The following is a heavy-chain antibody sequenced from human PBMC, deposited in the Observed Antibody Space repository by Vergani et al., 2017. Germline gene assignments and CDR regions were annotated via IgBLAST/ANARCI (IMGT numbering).Heavy chain of an antibody. CDR1: GFTFSSYA. V-gene: IGHV3-23*01. CDR3: AKGGSVRGYSGYDYFDY. D-gene: IGHD5-12*01. J-gene: IGHJ4*02. Sequence: EVQLLESGGGLVQPGGSLRLSCAASGFTFSSYAMSWVRQAPGKGLEWVSAISGSGGSTYYADSVKGLFTISRDNSKNTLYLQMNSLRAEDTAVYYCAKGGSVRGYSGYDYFDYWGQGTLVTVSS. CDR2: ISGSGGST.